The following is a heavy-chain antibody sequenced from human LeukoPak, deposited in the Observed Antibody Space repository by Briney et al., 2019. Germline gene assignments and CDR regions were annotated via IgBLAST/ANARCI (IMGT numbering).Heavy chain of an antibody. J-gene: IGHJ4*02. V-gene: IGHV4-39*01. D-gene: IGHD3-10*01. CDR2: FYYSGST. Sequence: SETLSLTCTVSGXSISTGSDSWGWIRQPPGKGLQWIGTFYYSGSTYYNPSLKSRVTISVDTSKNQFSLKLSSVTAADTAVYYCATSLGSLYYFDSWGQGTLVTVSS. CDR3: ATSLGSLYYFDS. CDR1: GXSISTGSDS.